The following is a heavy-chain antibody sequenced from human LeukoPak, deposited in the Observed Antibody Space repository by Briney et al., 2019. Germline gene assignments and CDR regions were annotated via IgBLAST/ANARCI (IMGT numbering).Heavy chain of an antibody. J-gene: IGHJ4*02. Sequence: PSETLSLTCTVSGGSISSGAYSWNWIRQHPGKGLECIGYIYYSGSTYYNPSLNSRVTISVDTSKNQFSLRMGSVTAADTAVYYCARGSPNWGFLDYWGQGALVTVSS. CDR2: IYYSGST. CDR1: GGSISSGAYS. V-gene: IGHV4-31*03. D-gene: IGHD3-16*01. CDR3: ARGSPNWGFLDY.